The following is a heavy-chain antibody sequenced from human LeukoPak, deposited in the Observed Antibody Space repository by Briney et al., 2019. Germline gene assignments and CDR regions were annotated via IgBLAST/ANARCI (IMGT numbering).Heavy chain of an antibody. Sequence: GGSLRLSCTVSGFTFSTYAMHWVRQAPGKGLEWVAVIAYDGSNTYYLDSVKGRFTISRDNSENTLYLQMNSLRAEDTAVYHCAKDIGSTSLYNWFDPWGQGTLVTVSS. V-gene: IGHV3-33*03. CDR3: AKDIGSTSLYNWFDP. CDR2: IAYDGSNT. CDR1: GFTFSTYA. D-gene: IGHD2-2*01. J-gene: IGHJ5*02.